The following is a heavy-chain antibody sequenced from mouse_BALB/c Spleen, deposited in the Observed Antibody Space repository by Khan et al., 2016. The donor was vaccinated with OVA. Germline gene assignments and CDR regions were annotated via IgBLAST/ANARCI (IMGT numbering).Heavy chain of an antibody. V-gene: IGHV3-5*02. D-gene: IGHD1-1*01. Sequence: VQLKESGPGLVKPSQTVSLTCTVTGISITSGNYRWSWIRQFPGNKLEWIGNIYYSGTVTYNPSLTSRTTITRDTSKNQFFLEMNSLTAEDTATYYCERDYGNLYWFFDVWGAGTTVTVSS. J-gene: IGHJ1*01. CDR1: GISITSGNYR. CDR3: ERDYGNLYWFFDV. CDR2: IYYSGTV.